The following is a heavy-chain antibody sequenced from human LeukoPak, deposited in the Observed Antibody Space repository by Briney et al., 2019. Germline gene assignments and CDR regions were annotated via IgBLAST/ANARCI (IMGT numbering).Heavy chain of an antibody. Sequence: ASVKVSCKVSGYTLTELSMHWVRQAPGKGLEWMGGFDPEDGETIYAQKFQGRVTMTEDTSTDTAYMELSSLRSEDTAVYYCARDLYGSGSPDYWGQGTLVTVSS. CDR2: FDPEDGET. CDR3: ARDLYGSGSPDY. V-gene: IGHV1-24*01. D-gene: IGHD3-10*01. J-gene: IGHJ4*02. CDR1: GYTLTELS.